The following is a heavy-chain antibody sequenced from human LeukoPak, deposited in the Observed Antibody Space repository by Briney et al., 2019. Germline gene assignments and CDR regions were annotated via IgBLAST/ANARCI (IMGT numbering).Heavy chain of an antibody. CDR3: ARGTYGHNYYYYYYMDV. CDR1: GYTFAGYY. V-gene: IGHV1-2*02. D-gene: IGHD3-10*01. Sequence: ASVKVSCKASGYTFAGYYIHWVRQAPGQGLEWMGWINPNSGGTNYAQKFQGRVTMTRDTSISTAYMELSRLRSDDTAVYYCARGTYGHNYYYYYYMDVWGKGTTVTVSS. CDR2: INPNSGGT. J-gene: IGHJ6*03.